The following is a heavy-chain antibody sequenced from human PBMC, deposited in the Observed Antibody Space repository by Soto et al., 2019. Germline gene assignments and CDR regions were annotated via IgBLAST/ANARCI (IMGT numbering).Heavy chain of an antibody. CDR3: AKAVMVRGVIVSYFDY. V-gene: IGHV3-23*01. CDR2: ISGSGGST. CDR1: GFTFSSYA. J-gene: IGHJ4*02. Sequence: GGSLRLSCAASGFTFSSYAMSWVRQAPGKGLEWVSAISGSGGSTYYADSVKGRFTISRDNSKNTLYLQMNSLRAEDTAVYYCAKAVMVRGVIVSYFDYWGQGTLVTVSS. D-gene: IGHD3-10*01.